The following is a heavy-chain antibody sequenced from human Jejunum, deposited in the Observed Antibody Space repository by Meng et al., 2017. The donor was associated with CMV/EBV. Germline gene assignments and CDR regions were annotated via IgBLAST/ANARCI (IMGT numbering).Heavy chain of an antibody. CDR2: VRYDKRET. D-gene: IGHD3-3*01. J-gene: IGHJ5*02. CDR3: AADPHGLWSGKNWFDP. V-gene: IGHV3-30*02. CDR1: EFSYCSFG. Sequence: SEFSYCSFGVHCVRQAAGKGLGWVTFVRYDKRETNYADSVRGRFTISRDNSRNTVHLQMNSLRPEDTALYYCAADPHGLWSGKNWFDPWGQGTLVTVSS.